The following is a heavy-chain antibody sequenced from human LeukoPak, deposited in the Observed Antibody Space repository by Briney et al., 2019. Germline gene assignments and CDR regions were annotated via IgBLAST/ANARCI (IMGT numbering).Heavy chain of an antibody. CDR3: AKSSSGWPRGAFDI. D-gene: IGHD6-19*01. J-gene: IGHJ3*02. V-gene: IGHV3-53*01. CDR1: GFTVSSNY. Sequence: GGSLRLSCAASGFTVSSNYMSWVRQAPGKGLEWVSVIYSGGSTYYADSVKGRFTISRDNSKNTLYLQMNSLRTEDTAVYYCAKSSSGWPRGAFDIWGQGTMVTVSS. CDR2: IYSGGST.